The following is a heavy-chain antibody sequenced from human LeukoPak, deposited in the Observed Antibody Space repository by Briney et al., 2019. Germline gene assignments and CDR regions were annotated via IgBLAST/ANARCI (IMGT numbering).Heavy chain of an antibody. CDR1: GFTFSSYA. Sequence: GGSLRLSCAASGFTFSSYAMNWVRQAPGKGLVWVSFISGSGDGTYYADSVKGRFTISRDNSKNRVYLQLNSLRAEDTAVYYCAKSTLRSFVRSGCFDYWGQGALVTVSS. D-gene: IGHD3-9*01. J-gene: IGHJ4*02. V-gene: IGHV3-23*01. CDR2: ISGSGDGT. CDR3: AKSTLRSFVRSGCFDY.